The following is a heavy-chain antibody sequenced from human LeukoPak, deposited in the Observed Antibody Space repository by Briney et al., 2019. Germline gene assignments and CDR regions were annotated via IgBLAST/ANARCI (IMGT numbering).Heavy chain of an antibody. Sequence: KASETLSLTCTVSGGSISSYYWSWIRQPPGKGLEWIGYIYYSGSTNYNPSLKSRVTISVDTSKNQFSLKLSSVTAADTAVYYCARSSIGWSPPTDYWGQGTLVTVFS. J-gene: IGHJ4*02. D-gene: IGHD2-15*01. CDR2: IYYSGST. CDR3: ARSSIGWSPPTDY. V-gene: IGHV4-59*08. CDR1: GGSISSYY.